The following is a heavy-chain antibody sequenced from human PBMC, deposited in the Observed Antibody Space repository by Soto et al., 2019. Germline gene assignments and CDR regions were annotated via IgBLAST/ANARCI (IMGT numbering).Heavy chain of an antibody. J-gene: IGHJ6*02. V-gene: IGHV3-30*04. Sequence: QVHLVESGGGVAQPGTSLRLSCVASGFTFNSYAMHWVRQAPGKGLEWVSVVSKEGGEEYYTVSVQGRFTISRDNSKGTTYLQMNSLRPDDTALYYCARGGYGTIFGGLDVWGQGTTVTVS. CDR3: ARGGYGTIFGGLDV. CDR1: GFTFNSYA. CDR2: VSKEGGEE. D-gene: IGHD5-18*01.